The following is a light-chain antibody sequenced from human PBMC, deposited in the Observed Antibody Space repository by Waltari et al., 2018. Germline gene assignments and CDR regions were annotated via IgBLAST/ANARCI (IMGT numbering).Light chain of an antibody. CDR3: CSCVGRNIYWV. V-gene: IGLV2-11*01. CDR2: DIN. CDR1: SSDVGANNF. J-gene: IGLJ3*02. Sequence: QSALPQPRSVSGSPGQSVTISCPGTSSDVGANNFVSWYQLHPDKAPKLIIYDINKRPAGVPDRFSGSKSGNTASLTISGLQAEDEADYYCCSCVGRNIYWVFGGGTKLTVL.